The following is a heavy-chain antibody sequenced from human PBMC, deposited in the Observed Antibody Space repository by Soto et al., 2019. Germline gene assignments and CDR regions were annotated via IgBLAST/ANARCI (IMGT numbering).Heavy chain of an antibody. Sequence: EVQLVESGGGLVQPGGSLKRSCVASGFTFSGSAMHWVRQASGKGLEWVGRIRSKANSYATAYAASVKGRFTISRDDSKNTAYLQMNSLKTEDTAVYYCTRGASSGWYNMGGLDYWGQGTLVTVSS. D-gene: IGHD6-19*01. V-gene: IGHV3-73*02. CDR1: GFTFSGSA. J-gene: IGHJ4*02. CDR2: IRSKANSYAT. CDR3: TRGASSGWYNMGGLDY.